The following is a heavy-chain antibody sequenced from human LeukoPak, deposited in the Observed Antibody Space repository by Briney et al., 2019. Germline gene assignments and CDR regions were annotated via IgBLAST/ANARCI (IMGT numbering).Heavy chain of an antibody. CDR1: GGSISSGDYY. CDR3: ASQTLGYWYFDL. D-gene: IGHD3-10*01. CDR2: IYYSGST. Sequence: SQTLSLTCTVSGGSISSGDYYWSWIRQPPGKGLEWIGYIYYSGSTYYDPSLKSRVTISVDTSKNQFSLKLSSVTAADTAVYYCASQTLGYWYFDLWGRGTLVTVSS. J-gene: IGHJ2*01. V-gene: IGHV4-30-4*01.